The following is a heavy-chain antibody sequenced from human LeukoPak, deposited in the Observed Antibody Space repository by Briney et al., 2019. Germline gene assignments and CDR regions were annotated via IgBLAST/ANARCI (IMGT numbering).Heavy chain of an antibody. Sequence: SETLSLTCTVSGGSISSYYWSWIRQPPGKGLEWIGYIYYSGSTNYNPSLKSRVTISVDTSKNQFSLKLSSVTAADTAVYYCARRAVYCSSTSCHNKPYYFDYWGQGTLVTVPS. CDR2: IYYSGST. J-gene: IGHJ4*02. CDR1: GGSISSYY. CDR3: ARRAVYCSSTSCHNKPYYFDY. V-gene: IGHV4-59*01. D-gene: IGHD2-2*02.